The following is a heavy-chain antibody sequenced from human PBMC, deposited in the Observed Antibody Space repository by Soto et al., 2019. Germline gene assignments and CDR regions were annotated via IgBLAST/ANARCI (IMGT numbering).Heavy chain of an antibody. J-gene: IGHJ5*02. Sequence: SETLSLTCTVSGGSISGYYWSWIRQPPGKGLEWIGYIYYSGSTNYNPSLKSRVTISVDTSKNQFSLKLSSVTAADTAVYYCARGAYYYDSSGYNWFDPWGLGTLVTVSS. CDR1: GGSISGYY. CDR2: IYYSGST. V-gene: IGHV4-59*01. D-gene: IGHD3-22*01. CDR3: ARGAYYYDSSGYNWFDP.